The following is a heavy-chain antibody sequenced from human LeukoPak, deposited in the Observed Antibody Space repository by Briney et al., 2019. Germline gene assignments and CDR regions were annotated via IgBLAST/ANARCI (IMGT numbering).Heavy chain of an antibody. V-gene: IGHV4-34*01. Sequence: SETLSLTCAVYGGSFSGYYWSCIRQPPGKGLEWIGEINHSGSTNYNPSLKSRVTISVDTSRNQFSLKLSSVTAADTAVYYCARGRNYDYVWGSYRVVGYFDYWGQGTLVTVSS. J-gene: IGHJ4*02. D-gene: IGHD3-16*02. CDR2: INHSGST. CDR3: ARGRNYDYVWGSYRVVGYFDY. CDR1: GGSFSGYY.